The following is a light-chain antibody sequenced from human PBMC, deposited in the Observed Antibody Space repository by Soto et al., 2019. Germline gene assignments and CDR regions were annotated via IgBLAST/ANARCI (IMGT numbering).Light chain of an antibody. J-gene: IGLJ2*01. CDR2: ELS. Sequence: QSVLTQPASVSGSPGQSITISCTGTSSDVGGYNYVSWYQQHPGKPPKLMIYELSTGPSGVSNRFFGSKSGNTASLPISGLQTEDEADYYCSSYTSSSTLVVFGGGTKVTVL. V-gene: IGLV2-14*01. CDR3: SSYTSSSTLVV. CDR1: SSDVGGYNY.